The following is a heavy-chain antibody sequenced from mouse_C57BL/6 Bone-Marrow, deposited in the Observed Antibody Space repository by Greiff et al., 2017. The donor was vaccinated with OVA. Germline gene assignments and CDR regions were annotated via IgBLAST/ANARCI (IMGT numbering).Heavy chain of an antibody. CDR3: ARNYGSSYYYCAMDY. J-gene: IGHJ4*01. CDR1: GYTFTSYW. Sequence: QVQLQQPGAELVKPGASVKMSCKASGYTFTSYWITWVKQRPGQGLECIGDIYPGSGSTNYNEKFKGKATLTVDTSSSTAYMQLSSLTSEDSAVYYFARNYGSSYYYCAMDYWGQGTSVTVSS. CDR2: IYPGSGST. V-gene: IGHV1-55*01. D-gene: IGHD1-1*01.